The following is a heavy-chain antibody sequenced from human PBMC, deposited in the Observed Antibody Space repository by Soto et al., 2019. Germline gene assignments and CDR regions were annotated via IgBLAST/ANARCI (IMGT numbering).Heavy chain of an antibody. CDR1: GGTFTTST. V-gene: IGHV1-69*06. CDR2: IIPVFGTP. CDR3: ARPADYVSGFSQ. D-gene: IGHD3-16*01. J-gene: IGHJ4*02. Sequence: QVQLVQSGAEVKKPGSSVKVSCQTSGGTFTTSTISWVRQAPGQGLEWMGGIIPVFGTPSYAQKFQGRVTMIADKSSSTAYMELRNLRSEDTGMYYCARPADYVSGFSQWGQGTLVTVSS.